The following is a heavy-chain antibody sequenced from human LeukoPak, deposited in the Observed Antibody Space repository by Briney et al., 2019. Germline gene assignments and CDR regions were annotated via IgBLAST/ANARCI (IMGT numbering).Heavy chain of an antibody. V-gene: IGHV3-7*01. Sequence: GGSLRLSCEASGFSMSVYWMSWVRQAPGKGLEWVGNIKQDGSERNYVDSVKGRFTISRDNAKKSLYLQMNSLRAEDTAVYYCARDLELRYFDCDAFDLWGQGTMVTVSS. J-gene: IGHJ3*01. CDR3: ARDLELRYFDCDAFDL. D-gene: IGHD3-9*01. CDR2: IKQDGSER. CDR1: GFSMSVYW.